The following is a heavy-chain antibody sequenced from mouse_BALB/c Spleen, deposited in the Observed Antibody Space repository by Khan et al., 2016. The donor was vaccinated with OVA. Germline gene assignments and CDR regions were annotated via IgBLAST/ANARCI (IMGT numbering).Heavy chain of an antibody. CDR2: ISNLGTTP. D-gene: IGHD1-1*02. CDR1: GFTFTDYY. Sequence: EVELVESGGGFMQPGGSLKLSCATSGFTFTDYYMYWVRQTPERRLEWVAYISNLGTTPYYPDTVRGRFTISRDNAKNTLYLQMSRLKSEDTAMYYCAREGDGGGLAYWGQGTLVTVSA. CDR3: AREGDGGGLAY. V-gene: IGHV5-12*02. J-gene: IGHJ3*01.